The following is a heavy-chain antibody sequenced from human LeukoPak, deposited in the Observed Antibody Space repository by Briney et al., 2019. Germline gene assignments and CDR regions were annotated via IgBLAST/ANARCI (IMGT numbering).Heavy chain of an antibody. D-gene: IGHD3-10*01. CDR2: MRSKTDGGTI. CDR1: GFTFSNAW. CDR3: TTLLLWFGFDY. V-gene: IGHV3-15*01. J-gene: IGHJ4*02. Sequence: SGGSLRLSCAASGFTFSNAWMSWVRQAPGKGLEWVGRMRSKTDGGTIDYAAPVKGRFTISRDDSKNTLHPQMNSLKTEDTGVYYCTTLLLWFGFDYWGQGSLVTVSS.